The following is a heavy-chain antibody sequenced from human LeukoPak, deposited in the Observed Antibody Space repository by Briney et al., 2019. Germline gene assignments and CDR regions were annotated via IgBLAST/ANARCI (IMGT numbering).Heavy chain of an antibody. V-gene: IGHV3-64*01. CDR3: ARVDYGSGCDS. CDR2: IISNGDST. J-gene: IGHJ4*02. Sequence: PGGSLRLSCAASGFTLSSFSMHWVGQSPGKGLEFVSAIISNGDSTYYANSVKGRFTISRDISKNTLYLQVGSLRPEDMAVYYCARVDYGSGCDSWGQGTLVTASS. CDR1: GFTLSSFS. D-gene: IGHD6-19*01.